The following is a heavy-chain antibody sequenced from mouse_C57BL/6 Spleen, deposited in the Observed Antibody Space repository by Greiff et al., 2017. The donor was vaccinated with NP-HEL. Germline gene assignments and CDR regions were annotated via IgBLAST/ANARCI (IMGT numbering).Heavy chain of an antibody. D-gene: IGHD1-1*01. V-gene: IGHV1-80*01. CDR3: ASRYGGGFFAKDD. CDR1: GYAFSSYW. J-gene: IGHJ4*01. CDR2: IYPGDGDT. Sequence: VQLQQSGAELVKPGASVKISCKASGYAFSSYWMSWVKQRPGRGLEWIGQIYPGDGDTNYNGKFKGQATLTADKSSSPTYLQLSSLTSEDAAVYYCASRYGGGFFAKDDWGQGTSVTVAS.